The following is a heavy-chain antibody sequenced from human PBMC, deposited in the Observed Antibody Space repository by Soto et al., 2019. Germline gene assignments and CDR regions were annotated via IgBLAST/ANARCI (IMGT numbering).Heavy chain of an antibody. V-gene: IGHV2-5*01. D-gene: IGHD2-15*01. J-gene: IGHJ4*02. Sequence: QITLKESGPTLVKPTQTLTLTCTFSGFSLTTSGVGVGWIRQPPGKALEWLALIYWNDVKRYSPSLKSRLTITKDTCENQGVLTMTSMDPVDTAPSQCAPSRGGETPGGAFHSWGQGTLVTVSS. CDR2: IYWNDVK. CDR3: APSRGGETPGGAFHS. CDR1: GFSLTTSGVG.